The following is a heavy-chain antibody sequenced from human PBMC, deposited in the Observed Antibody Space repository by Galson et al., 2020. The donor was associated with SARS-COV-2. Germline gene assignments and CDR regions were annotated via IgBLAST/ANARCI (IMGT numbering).Heavy chain of an antibody. CDR3: ARELLSSHNFDY. CDR2: ISISGRT. V-gene: IGHV4-31*03. J-gene: IGHJ4*02. CDR1: GGSISSVGYY. Sequence: SETLSLTCTVSGGSISSVGYYWTWIRQHPGKGLEWIGYISISGRTYYNPSLKSRVTISLDTSKNQFSLNLNSVTPADTAVYFCARELLSSHNFDYWGQGTLITVSS.